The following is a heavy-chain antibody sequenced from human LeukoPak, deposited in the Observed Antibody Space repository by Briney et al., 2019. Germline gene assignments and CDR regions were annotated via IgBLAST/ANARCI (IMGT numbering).Heavy chain of an antibody. Sequence: SETLSLTCTVSGGSISSYYWSWIRQPSGKGLEWIGYIYYSGSANYNPSLKSRVTISVDTSKNQFSLKLNSVTAADTAVYYCARDYSNYGVDYGMDVWGQGTTVTVSS. CDR1: GGSISSYY. CDR2: IYYSGSA. J-gene: IGHJ6*02. CDR3: ARDYSNYGVDYGMDV. D-gene: IGHD4-11*01. V-gene: IGHV4-59*01.